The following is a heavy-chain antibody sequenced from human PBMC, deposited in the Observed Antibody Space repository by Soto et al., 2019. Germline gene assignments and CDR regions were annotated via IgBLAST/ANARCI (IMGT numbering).Heavy chain of an antibody. J-gene: IGHJ2*01. CDR3: AKDVLAHSWYFDL. CDR1: GFTFSSYA. CDR2: ISDSGVST. V-gene: IGHV3-23*01. D-gene: IGHD3-3*02. Sequence: VQLLESGGGLVQPGGSLRLSCAASGFTFSSYAMNWVRQAPGKGLEWVSAISDSGVSTYYADSVKGRFTISRDNSKNTLSLQMNSLRAEDTALYYCAKDVLAHSWYFDLWGRGTLVTVSS.